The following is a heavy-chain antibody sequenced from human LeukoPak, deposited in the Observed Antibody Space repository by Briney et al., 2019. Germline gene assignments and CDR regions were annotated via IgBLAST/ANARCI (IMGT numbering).Heavy chain of an antibody. CDR1: GFTFSSYW. D-gene: IGHD6-19*01. Sequence: PGGSLRLSCAASGFTFSSYWMSWVRQAPGKGLEWVANIKQDGSEKYYVDSVKGRFTISRDNAKNSLYLQMNSLRAEDTAVYYCARDRREQWHLTYYYYGMDVWGQGTTVTVSS. CDR2: IKQDGSEK. V-gene: IGHV3-7*01. J-gene: IGHJ6*02. CDR3: ARDRREQWHLTYYYYGMDV.